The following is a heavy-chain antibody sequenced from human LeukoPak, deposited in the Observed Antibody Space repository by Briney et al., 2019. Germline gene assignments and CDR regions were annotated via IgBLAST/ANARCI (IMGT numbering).Heavy chain of an antibody. D-gene: IGHD3-10*02. J-gene: IGHJ4*02. CDR1: GFTFSTYS. Sequence: GGSLRLSCAASGFTFSTYSMNWVRQAPGKGLEWVAFIQADVGNKYYADSMKGRFTISRDNAKNSLYLKMNSLGAEDTAVYYCARGTMFPYYFDYWGQGSLVTVSS. CDR2: IQADVGNK. CDR3: ARGTMFPYYFDY. V-gene: IGHV3-30*02.